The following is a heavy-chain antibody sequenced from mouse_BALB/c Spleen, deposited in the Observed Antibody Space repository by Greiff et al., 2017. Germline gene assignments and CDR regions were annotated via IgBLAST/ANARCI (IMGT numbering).Heavy chain of an antibody. D-gene: IGHD2-14*01. CDR2: ILPGSGST. CDR1: GYTFSIYW. J-gene: IGHJ2*01. Sequence: VQLQESGAELMKPGASVKISCKATGYTFSIYWIEWVKQRPGHGLEWIGEILPGSGSTNHNEKFKGKATFTADTSSNTAYMQLSSLTSEDSAVYYCARDRYGGYWGQGTTLTVSS. V-gene: IGHV1-9*01. CDR3: ARDRYGGY.